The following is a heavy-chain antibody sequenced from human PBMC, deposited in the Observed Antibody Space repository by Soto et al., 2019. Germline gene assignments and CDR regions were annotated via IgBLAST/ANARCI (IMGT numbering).Heavy chain of an antibody. CDR3: ARAYSLWSTFGYYFDY. CDR2: INHSGST. J-gene: IGHJ4*02. CDR1: GGSFSGYY. D-gene: IGHD3-10*01. Sequence: PSETLSLTCAVYGGSFSGYYWSWIRQPPGKGLEWIGEINHSGSTNYNPSLKSRVTISVDTSKNQFSLKLSSVTAADTAVYYCARAYSLWSTFGYYFDYWGQGXLVTVYS. V-gene: IGHV4-34*01.